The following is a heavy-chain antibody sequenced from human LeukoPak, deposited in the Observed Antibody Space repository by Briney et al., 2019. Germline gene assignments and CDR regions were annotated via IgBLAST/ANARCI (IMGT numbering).Heavy chain of an antibody. CDR2: IWYDGSNT. Sequence: PGGSLRLSCAASGFTFSSHGMHWVRQAPGKGLEWVAVIWYDGSNTYYADSVKGRFTISRDNAKNSLYLQMNSLRAEDTAVYYCARSYDFWSGALGYWGQGTLVTVSS. CDR1: GFTFSSHG. D-gene: IGHD3-3*01. V-gene: IGHV3-33*03. CDR3: ARSYDFWSGALGY. J-gene: IGHJ4*02.